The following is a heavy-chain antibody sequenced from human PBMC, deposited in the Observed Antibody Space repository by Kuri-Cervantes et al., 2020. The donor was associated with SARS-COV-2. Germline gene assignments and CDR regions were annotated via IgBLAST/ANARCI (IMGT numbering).Heavy chain of an antibody. CDR2: IYCSGST. CDR1: GGSISSYY. D-gene: IGHD5-18*01. CDR3: ARHGYSYGYPIDY. Sequence: GSLRLSCTVSGGSISSYYWSWIRQPPGKGLEWIGYIYCSGSTNYNPSLKSRVTISVDTSKNQFSLKLSSVTAADTAVYYCARHGYSYGYPIDYWGQGTLVTVDS. V-gene: IGHV4-59*08. J-gene: IGHJ4*02.